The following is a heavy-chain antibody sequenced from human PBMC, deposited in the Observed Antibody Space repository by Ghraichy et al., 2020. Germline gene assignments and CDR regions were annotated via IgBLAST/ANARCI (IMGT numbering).Heavy chain of an antibody. D-gene: IGHD6-19*01. CDR2: TYCRSKCYN. J-gene: IGHJ4*02. Sequence: SETQSLTCVISGDSVSSDSAAWNWIRQSPSRGLQWLGRTYCRSKCYNDYAVSVRSRVTIIPETSKNQFSLQLNSVTPEDTAVYFCAREVAVAGTLDSWGQGTLVTVSS. CDR1: GDSVSSDSAA. CDR3: AREVAVAGTLDS. V-gene: IGHV6-1*01.